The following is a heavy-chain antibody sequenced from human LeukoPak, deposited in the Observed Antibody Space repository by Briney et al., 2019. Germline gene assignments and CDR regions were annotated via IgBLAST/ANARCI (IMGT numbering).Heavy chain of an antibody. CDR3: ARQYSSSWYSGEWFDP. J-gene: IGHJ5*02. V-gene: IGHV4-61*02. CDR2: IYTSGST. Sequence: SETLSLTCTVSGGSISSGSYYWSWIRQPAGKGLEWIGRIYTSGSTNYNPSLKSRVTMSVDTSKNQFSLKLSSVTAADTAVYYCARQYSSSWYSGEWFDPWGQGTLVTVSS. D-gene: IGHD6-13*01. CDR1: GGSISSGSYY.